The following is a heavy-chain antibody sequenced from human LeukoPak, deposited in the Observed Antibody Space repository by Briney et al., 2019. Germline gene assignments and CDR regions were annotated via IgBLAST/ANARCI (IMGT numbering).Heavy chain of an antibody. D-gene: IGHD6-19*01. Sequence: ASVKVSCKASGYTFTGYYMHWVRQAPGQGLEWMGWINPNSGGTNYAQKFQGRVTMTRDTSISTAYMELSRLRSEDTAVYYCARGRFLSGIAVAGSLGYWGQGTLVTVSS. CDR2: INPNSGGT. J-gene: IGHJ4*02. CDR3: ARGRFLSGIAVAGSLGY. CDR1: GYTFTGYY. V-gene: IGHV1-2*02.